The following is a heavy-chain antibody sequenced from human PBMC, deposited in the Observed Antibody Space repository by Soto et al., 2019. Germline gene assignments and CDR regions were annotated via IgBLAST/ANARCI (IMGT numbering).Heavy chain of an antibody. J-gene: IGHJ4*02. CDR3: ARVPYCSSSSCYSYFDS. V-gene: IGHV3-74*01. CDR1: GFTLSNYW. CDR2: ISSDGSST. Sequence: EVQLVESGGGLVQPGGSLRLSCAASGFTLSNYWMHWARQAPGKGLVWVSRISSDGSSTNYADSVKGRFTISRDNAKNTLHLQMNSLRAEHTAVYYCARVPYCSSSSCYSYFDSWGQGTLVTVSS. D-gene: IGHD2-2*01.